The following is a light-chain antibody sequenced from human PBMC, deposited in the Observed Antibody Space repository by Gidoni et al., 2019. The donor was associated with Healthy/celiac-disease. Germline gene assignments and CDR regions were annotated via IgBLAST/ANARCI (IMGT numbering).Light chain of an antibody. CDR3: SAWDSSLSAWV. V-gene: IGLV10-54*04. CDR1: SNNVGNQG. Sequence: QAVLTQPPPVSKGSRQTATLTCTGNSNNVGNQGAAWLQQHQGHPPKLLSYRNNNRPSGISERFSASRSGNTASLTITGLQPEDEADYYCSAWDSSLSAWVFGGGTKLTVL. J-gene: IGLJ3*02. CDR2: RNN.